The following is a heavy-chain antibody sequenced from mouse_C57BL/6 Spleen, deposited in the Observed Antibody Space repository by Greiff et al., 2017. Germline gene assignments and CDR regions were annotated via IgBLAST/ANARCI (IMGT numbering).Heavy chain of an antibody. CDR2: INPNNGGT. CDR1: GYTFTDYY. V-gene: IGHV1-26*01. J-gene: IGHJ1*03. Sequence: VQLQQSGPELVKPGASVKISCKASGYTFTDYYMNWVKQSHGKSLEWIGDINPNNGGTSYNQKFKGKATLTVDKSSSTAYMELRSLTSEDSAVYYCANYGNLWYFDVWGTGTTVTVSS. CDR3: ANYGNLWYFDV. D-gene: IGHD2-1*01.